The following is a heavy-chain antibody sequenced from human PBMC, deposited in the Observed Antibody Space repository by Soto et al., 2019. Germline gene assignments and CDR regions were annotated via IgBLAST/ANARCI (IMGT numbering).Heavy chain of an antibody. V-gene: IGHV4-34*01. Sequence: QVQLQQWGAGLLKPSETLSLTCAVYGGSFSGYYWSWIRQPPGKGLEWIGEINHSGSTNYNPSLKSRVTISVDTSKNQFYLKLSSVTAADTAVYYCARGLTVVVVAAARTDAFDIWGQGTMVTVSS. D-gene: IGHD2-15*01. CDR2: INHSGST. CDR1: GGSFSGYY. CDR3: ARGLTVVVVAAARTDAFDI. J-gene: IGHJ3*02.